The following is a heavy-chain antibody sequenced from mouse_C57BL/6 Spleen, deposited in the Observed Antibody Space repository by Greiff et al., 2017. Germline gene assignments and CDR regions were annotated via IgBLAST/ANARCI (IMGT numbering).Heavy chain of an antibody. J-gene: IGHJ4*01. D-gene: IGHD1-1*01. CDR1: GYTFTSYW. Sequence: VQLQQPGAELVKPGASVKLSCKASGYTFTSYWMHWVKQRPGRGLEWIGRIDPNSGGTKYNEKFKSKATLTVDKPSSTAYMQLSSLTSEDSAVYYCASGEFHYYGSSYDAMDYWGQGTSVTVSS. CDR3: ASGEFHYYGSSYDAMDY. CDR2: IDPNSGGT. V-gene: IGHV1-72*01.